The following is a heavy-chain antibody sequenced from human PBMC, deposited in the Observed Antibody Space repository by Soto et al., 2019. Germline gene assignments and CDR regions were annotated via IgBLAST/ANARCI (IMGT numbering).Heavy chain of an antibody. CDR3: AKVEGGGGYGDYGYYYYGMDV. V-gene: IGHV3-23*01. CDR1: GFTFSSYG. CDR2: ISGSGGST. Sequence: GGSLRLSCAASGFTFSSYGMSWVRQAPGKGLEWVSAISGSGGSTYYADSVKGRFTISRDNSKNTLYLQMNSLRAEDTAVYYCAKVEGGGGYGDYGYYYYGMDVWGQGTTVTVSS. D-gene: IGHD4-17*01. J-gene: IGHJ6*02.